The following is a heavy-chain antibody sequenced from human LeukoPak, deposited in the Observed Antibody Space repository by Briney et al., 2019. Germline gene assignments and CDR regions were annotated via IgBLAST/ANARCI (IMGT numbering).Heavy chain of an antibody. CDR1: GFTFSSYT. Sequence: GGSLRLSCAASGFTFSSYTMHWVRQAPGKGLEWVAAITDDGSDAYYSDSAKGRLTISRDNSNNTLFLQMNSLRAEDTAVYYCARDTRELLLDAFDIWGQGTMVTVSS. V-gene: IGHV3-30-3*01. CDR2: ITDDGSDA. D-gene: IGHD1-26*01. J-gene: IGHJ3*02. CDR3: ARDTRELLLDAFDI.